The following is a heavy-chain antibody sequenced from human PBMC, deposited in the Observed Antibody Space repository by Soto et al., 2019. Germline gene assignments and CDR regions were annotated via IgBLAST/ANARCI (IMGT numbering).Heavy chain of an antibody. CDR1: RGTFSSYA. V-gene: IGHV1-69*13. CDR3: ARDTVRRRGARPHYYYGMDV. D-gene: IGHD6-6*01. Sequence: GASVKVSCKASRGTFSSYAISWVRQAPGQGLEWMGGIIPIFGTANYAQKFQGRVTITADESTSTAYMELSSLRSEDTAVYYCARDTVRRRGARPHYYYGMDVWGQGTTVTVSS. J-gene: IGHJ6*02. CDR2: IIPIFGTA.